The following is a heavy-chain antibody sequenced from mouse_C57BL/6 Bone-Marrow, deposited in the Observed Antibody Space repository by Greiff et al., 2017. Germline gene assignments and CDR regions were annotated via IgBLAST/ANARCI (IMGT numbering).Heavy chain of an antibody. CDR3: ARATVVGYFDV. CDR1: GFNIKDYY. CDR2: IDPEDGET. J-gene: IGHJ1*03. V-gene: IGHV14-2*01. Sequence: EVQGVESGAELVKPGASVKLSCTASGFNIKDYYMHWVKQRTEQGLEWIGRIDPEDGETKSAPQFQGKATITADTSSNTAYLQLSSLTSEDTAVYYCARATVVGYFDVWGTGTTVTVSS. D-gene: IGHD1-1*01.